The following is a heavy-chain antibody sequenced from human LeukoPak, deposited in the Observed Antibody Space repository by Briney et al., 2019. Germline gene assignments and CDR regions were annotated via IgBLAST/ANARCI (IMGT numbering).Heavy chain of an antibody. Sequence: GSLRLSCAASGFTFSSYGMHWVRQAPGKGLEWVAFIRYDGSNKYYADSVKGRFTISRDNSKNTLYLQMNSLRAEDTAVYYCAKLREWELPDLFDYWGQGTLVTVSS. D-gene: IGHD1-26*01. V-gene: IGHV3-30*02. CDR2: IRYDGSNK. CDR3: AKLREWELPDLFDY. CDR1: GFTFSSYG. J-gene: IGHJ4*02.